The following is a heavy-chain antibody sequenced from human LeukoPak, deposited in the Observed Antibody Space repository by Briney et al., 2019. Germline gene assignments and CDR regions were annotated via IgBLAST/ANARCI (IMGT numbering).Heavy chain of an antibody. D-gene: IGHD2-2*01. V-gene: IGHV3-23*01. Sequence: GGPLTLSCAASGFTFSIYAMICVRQATGEGLEGVSAISGSGGSTYYADYVKGRFTISRDNSKNTLYLQMNSQRAEDTAVYYCGSGGYCSSTSCLPPYYYYMDVWGKGTTVTVAS. J-gene: IGHJ6*03. CDR2: ISGSGGST. CDR3: GSGGYCSSTSCLPPYYYYMDV. CDR1: GFTFSIYA.